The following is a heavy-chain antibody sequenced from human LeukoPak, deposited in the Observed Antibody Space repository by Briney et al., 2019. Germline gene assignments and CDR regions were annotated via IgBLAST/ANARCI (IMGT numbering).Heavy chain of an antibody. D-gene: IGHD4-17*01. CDR3: ARDAGGSTVTTSDFDY. CDR1: GFTFSSYA. Sequence: PGGSLRLSCAASGFTFSSYAMHWVRQAPGKGLEWVAVISYDGSNKYYADSVKGRFTISRDNSKNTLYLQMNSLRAEDTAVYYSARDAGGSTVTTSDFDYWGQGTLVTVSS. CDR2: ISYDGSNK. V-gene: IGHV3-30-3*01. J-gene: IGHJ4*02.